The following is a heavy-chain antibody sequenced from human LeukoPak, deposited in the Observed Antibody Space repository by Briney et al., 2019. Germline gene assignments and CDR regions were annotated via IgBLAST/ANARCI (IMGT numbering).Heavy chain of an antibody. D-gene: IGHD6-13*01. Sequence: GGSLGLSCAASGFTFSDYYMTWIRQAPGKGLECVSDISPSSSYTKYADSVKGRFTISRDNAKNSLYLQMSSLRAEDTAVYYCARDLYSSSSFDYWGQGTLVTVSS. J-gene: IGHJ4*02. CDR2: ISPSSSYT. CDR1: GFTFSDYY. CDR3: ARDLYSSSSFDY. V-gene: IGHV3-11*05.